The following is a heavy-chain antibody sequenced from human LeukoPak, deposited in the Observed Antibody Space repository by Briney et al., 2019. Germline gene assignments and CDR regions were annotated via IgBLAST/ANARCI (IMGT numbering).Heavy chain of an antibody. Sequence: RASVKVSCKASGYTFTSYYMHWVRQAPGQGLEWMGIINPSGGSTSYAQKLQGRVTMTRDTSTSTVYMELSSLRSEDTAVYYCARDGGYYDFWSLMGYWGQGTLVTVSS. V-gene: IGHV1-46*01. CDR3: ARDGGYYDFWSLMGY. CDR1: GYTFTSYY. CDR2: INPSGGST. J-gene: IGHJ4*02. D-gene: IGHD3-3*01.